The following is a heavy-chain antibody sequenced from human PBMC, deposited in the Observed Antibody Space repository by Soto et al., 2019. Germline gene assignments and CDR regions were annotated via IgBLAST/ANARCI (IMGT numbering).Heavy chain of an antibody. D-gene: IGHD2-8*02. CDR3: ARYTWGHWSRFDL. Sequence: SVKVSCKASGGTFSSYAISWVRQAPGQGLEWMGGIIPIFGTANYAQKFQGRVTITADESTSTAYMGLSSLRSEDTAVYYCARYTWGHWSRFDLWGQGTLVTVSP. V-gene: IGHV1-69*13. CDR1: GGTFSSYA. CDR2: IIPIFGTA. J-gene: IGHJ5*02.